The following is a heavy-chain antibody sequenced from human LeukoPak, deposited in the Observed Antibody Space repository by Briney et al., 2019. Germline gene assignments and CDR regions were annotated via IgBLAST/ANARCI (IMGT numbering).Heavy chain of an antibody. Sequence: PSETLSLTCTVSGGSISSYYWSWIRQPAGKGLEWIGRIYTSGSTNYNPFLKSRVTMSVDTSKNQFSLKLSSVTAADTAVYYCARVYSSGWPNWFDPWGQGTLVTVSS. V-gene: IGHV4-4*07. J-gene: IGHJ5*02. CDR2: IYTSGST. D-gene: IGHD6-19*01. CDR1: GGSISSYY. CDR3: ARVYSSGWPNWFDP.